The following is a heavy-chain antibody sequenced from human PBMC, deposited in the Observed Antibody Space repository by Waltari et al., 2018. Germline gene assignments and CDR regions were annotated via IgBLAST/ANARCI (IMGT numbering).Heavy chain of an antibody. Sequence: QVQLVQSGDEMRKPGASVKFSCQPSGHTFSSYYAPWVRQAPGQGLEWIGWINPKSGDTHYAQNFQGRATMTRDTSISTVYMELSRLTSDDTAVYYCARDLMTTVTTEFYFDYWGQGTLVIISS. CDR2: INPKSGDT. CDR1: GHTFSSYY. CDR3: ARDLMTTVTTEFYFDY. D-gene: IGHD4-4*01. V-gene: IGHV1-2*02. J-gene: IGHJ4*02.